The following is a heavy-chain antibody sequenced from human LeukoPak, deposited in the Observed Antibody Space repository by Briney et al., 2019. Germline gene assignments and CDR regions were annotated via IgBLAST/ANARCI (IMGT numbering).Heavy chain of an antibody. J-gene: IGHJ5*02. CDR2: IRSKAYGGTT. CDR3: TRANYGDYGLNWFDP. CDR1: GFTFGDYA. Sequence: GGSLRLSCTASGFTFGDYAMSWFRQAPGKGLEWVGFIRSKAYGGTTEYAASVKGRFPISRDDSKSIAYLQMNSLKTEDTAAYYCTRANYGDYGLNWFDPWGQGTLVTVSS. D-gene: IGHD4-17*01. V-gene: IGHV3-49*03.